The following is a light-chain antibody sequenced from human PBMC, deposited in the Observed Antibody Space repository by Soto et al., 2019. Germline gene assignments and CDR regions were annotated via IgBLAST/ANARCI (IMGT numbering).Light chain of an antibody. V-gene: IGKV3-20*01. CDR2: GAS. J-gene: IGKJ1*01. CDR1: QSVASAY. CDR3: QQYGGSRWT. Sequence: EIVLTQSPGTLSLSPGERATLSYRASQSVASAYLAWYQHKPGQAPRLLIYGASSRATGIPDRISGSGSGTDFTLTISRLEPEDFAVYYCQQYGGSRWTFGQGTKVEAK.